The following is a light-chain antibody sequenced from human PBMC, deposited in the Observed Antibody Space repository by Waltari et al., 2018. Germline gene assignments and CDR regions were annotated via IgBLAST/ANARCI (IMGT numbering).Light chain of an antibody. J-gene: IGLJ7*01. CDR1: NIGGKN. CDR2: RDN. Sequence: SDDLTQPLSVSVDLGQTARITCGGNNIGGKNVHWYQQKPGQAPLLVIYRDNNRPSRIPERFSGSNSENTATLTISRAQAADEADYYCQVWDSSTAVFGGGTQLTVL. V-gene: IGLV3-9*01. CDR3: QVWDSSTAV.